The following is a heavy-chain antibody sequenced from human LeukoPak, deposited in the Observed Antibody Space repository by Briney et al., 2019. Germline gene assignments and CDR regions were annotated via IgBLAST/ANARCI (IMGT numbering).Heavy chain of an antibody. CDR2: INWNGDT. J-gene: IGHJ5*02. V-gene: IGHV3-20*04. Sequence: GGSLRLSCAASGFTFDDYGMSWVRRAPGKGLEGVSGINWNGDTGYADSVKGRFTISRDNAKKSLYLQMNSLRAEDTALYYCARGGIFGVLIRFDPWGQGTLVTVSS. D-gene: IGHD3-3*01. CDR3: ARGGIFGVLIRFDP. CDR1: GFTFDDYG.